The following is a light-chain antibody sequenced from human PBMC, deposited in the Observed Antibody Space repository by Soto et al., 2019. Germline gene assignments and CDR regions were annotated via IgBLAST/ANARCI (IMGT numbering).Light chain of an antibody. Sequence: QSALTQPRSVSGSPGQSVTISCTGTSGDVGGYNYVSWYQHHPGKAPKVMIYDVTKRPSGVPDRFSGSKSGNTASLTISGLQAEDEADYYCVLYMGSGIWVFGGGTKLTVL. CDR3: VLYMGSGIWV. CDR1: SGDVGGYNY. V-gene: IGLV2-11*01. CDR2: DVT. J-gene: IGLJ3*02.